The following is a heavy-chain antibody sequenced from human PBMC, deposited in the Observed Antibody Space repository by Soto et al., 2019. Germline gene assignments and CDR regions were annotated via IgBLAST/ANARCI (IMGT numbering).Heavy chain of an antibody. CDR3: ARGYYSRRFLEWLSNMDV. CDR2: MNPNSGNT. J-gene: IGHJ6*03. D-gene: IGHD3-3*01. Sequence: ASVKVSCKASGYTFTSYDINWVRQATGQGLEWMGWMNPNSGNTGYAQKFQGRVTMTRNTSISTAYMELSSLRSEDTAVYYCARGYYSRRFLEWLSNMDVWGKGTTVTVSS. V-gene: IGHV1-8*01. CDR1: GYTFTSYD.